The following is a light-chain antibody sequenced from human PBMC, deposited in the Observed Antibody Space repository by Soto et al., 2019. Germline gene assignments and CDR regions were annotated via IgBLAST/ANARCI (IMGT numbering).Light chain of an antibody. CDR1: SSDVGGYNS. CDR3: GSYTSSNSLL. J-gene: IGLJ2*01. CDR2: DVS. V-gene: IGLV2-14*01. Sequence: QSALPQPASVSGSPGQSITISCTGTSSDVGGYNSVSWYQQHPGKAPRLMIYDVSNRPSGVSNRFSGSKSGNTASLTISGLQAEDEADYYFGSYTSSNSLLFGGGTKLTFL.